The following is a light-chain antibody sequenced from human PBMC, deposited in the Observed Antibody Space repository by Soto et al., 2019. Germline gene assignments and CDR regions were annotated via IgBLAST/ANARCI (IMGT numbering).Light chain of an antibody. CDR1: QSVSSNY. Sequence: EIVLTQAPGTLSLSPGERATLSCRASQSVSSNYLAWYQQKPGQAPRLLIYGASSRATGIPDRFSGSGSGTDFTLTISSLEPEDFAIYYCQQRSSWPRTFGRGPKVDI. V-gene: IGKV3D-20*02. CDR2: GAS. J-gene: IGKJ1*01. CDR3: QQRSSWPRT.